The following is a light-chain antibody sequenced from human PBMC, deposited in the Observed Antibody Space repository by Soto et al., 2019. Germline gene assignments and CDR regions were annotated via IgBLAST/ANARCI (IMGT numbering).Light chain of an antibody. Sequence: QSALTQPASVSGSPGQSITISCTGTSSDVGGYNYVSWYQQHPGKAPKLMIYEVSNRPSGVSNRFSGSKSGNTASLTISGLQAEDEADYYCSSYTRSSTPYVFGTGTKRTVL. CDR1: SSDVGGYNY. CDR3: SSYTRSSTPYV. CDR2: EVS. V-gene: IGLV2-14*01. J-gene: IGLJ1*01.